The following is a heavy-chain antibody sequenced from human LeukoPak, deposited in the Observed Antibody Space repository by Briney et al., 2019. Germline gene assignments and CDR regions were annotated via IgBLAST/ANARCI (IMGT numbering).Heavy chain of an antibody. J-gene: IGHJ3*02. V-gene: IGHV4-59*01. CDR1: GGSISSYY. CDR2: IYYSGGT. Sequence: SETLSLTCTVSGGSISSYYWSWIRQPPGKGLEWIGYIYYSGGTNYNPSLKSRVTISVDTSKNQFSLKLSSVTAADTAVYYCARGFGIYAFDIWGQGTMVTVSS. CDR3: ARGFGIYAFDI. D-gene: IGHD3-3*02.